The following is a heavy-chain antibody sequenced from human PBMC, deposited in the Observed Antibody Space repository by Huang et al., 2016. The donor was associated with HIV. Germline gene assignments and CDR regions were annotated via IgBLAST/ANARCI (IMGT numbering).Heavy chain of an antibody. V-gene: IGHV4-39*01. CDR1: GGSISSSIYY. Sequence: QLQLQESGPGLVKPSETLSLTCTVSGGSISSSIYYWAWIRQPPGKGLEWIGSIYYIGATYYNPSLKRRVTISVDTSKNQFSLKLSSVTAADTAVYYCARLSAYGSGRTDAFDIWGQGTMVTVSS. CDR2: IYYIGAT. CDR3: ARLSAYGSGRTDAFDI. J-gene: IGHJ3*02. D-gene: IGHD3-10*01.